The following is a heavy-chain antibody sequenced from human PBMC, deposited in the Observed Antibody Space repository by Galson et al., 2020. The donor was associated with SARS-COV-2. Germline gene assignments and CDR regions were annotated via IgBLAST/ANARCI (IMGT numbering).Heavy chain of an antibody. Sequence: GESLKIPCKTSGYTFNGYYIHWVRQAPGHGLENMGWIKPNSGDTYSPQKFQGRVTMTRDTSISTAYMELSRLRSDNTAVYYCTRGTPIAVPVLDYWGQGTLVTVSS. J-gene: IGHJ4*02. CDR2: IKPNSGDT. CDR1: GYTFNGYY. CDR3: TRGTPIAVPVLDY. D-gene: IGHD6-19*01. V-gene: IGHV1-2*02.